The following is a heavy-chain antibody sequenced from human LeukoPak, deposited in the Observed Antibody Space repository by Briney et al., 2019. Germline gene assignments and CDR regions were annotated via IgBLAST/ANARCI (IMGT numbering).Heavy chain of an antibody. CDR3: VRDATRGGDLDH. D-gene: IGHD5-12*01. CDR2: IKVDGSEK. CDR1: GFTFSDDW. Sequence: GGSLRLSCAASGFTFSDDWMMWVRQAPGKGLEWVAQIKVDGSEKYYVDSVRGRFTISRDNAKNSLDLQMNTLRVEDTAVYYCVRDATRGGDLDHWGQGTLVTVSS. J-gene: IGHJ5*02. V-gene: IGHV3-7*01.